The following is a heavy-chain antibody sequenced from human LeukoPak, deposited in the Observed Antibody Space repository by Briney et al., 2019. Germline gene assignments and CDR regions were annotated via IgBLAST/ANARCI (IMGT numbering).Heavy chain of an antibody. CDR1: GSSFRRYY. CDR2: IPTSGISV. J-gene: IGHJ4*02. V-gene: IGHV3-11*01. D-gene: IGHD1-26*01. Sequence: PGGSLRLSCAASGSSFRRYYMSWVRQTPGKALEWISYIPTSGISVQYADSVRGRFTASRGDAKNSLHLQMDSLRVEDTAVYYCTRAVGLGPGAHFDQWGQGALVIVSS. CDR3: TRAVGLGPGAHFDQ.